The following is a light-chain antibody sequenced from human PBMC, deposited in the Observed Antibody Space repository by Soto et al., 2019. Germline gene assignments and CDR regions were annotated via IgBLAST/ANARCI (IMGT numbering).Light chain of an antibody. CDR2: SNN. V-gene: IGLV1-44*01. CDR3: AAWDDRLNGPV. J-gene: IGLJ1*01. Sequence: QSVLTQPPSASGTPGQRVTISCSGSSSNIGSNTVNWYQQLPGTAPKLLIYSNNQRPSGVPDRFSGSKSGTSASLAISGLQSEDAADYYCAAWDDRLNGPVFGTGTKLTVL. CDR1: SSNIGSNT.